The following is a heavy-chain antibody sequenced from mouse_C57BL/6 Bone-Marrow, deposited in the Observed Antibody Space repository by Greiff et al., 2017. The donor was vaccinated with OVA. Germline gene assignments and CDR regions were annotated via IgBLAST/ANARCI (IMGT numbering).Heavy chain of an antibody. Sequence: EVKLVESGGGLVKPGGSLKLSCAASGFTFSDYGMHWVRQAPEKGLEWVAYISSGSSTNYYADTVKGRFTISRDNAKNTLFLQMTSLRAEDTAMDYCARKLLRYRYFDVWGTGTTVTVSS. CDR2: ISSGSSTN. V-gene: IGHV5-17*01. D-gene: IGHD1-1*01. J-gene: IGHJ1*03. CDR1: GFTFSDYG. CDR3: ARKLLRYRYFDV.